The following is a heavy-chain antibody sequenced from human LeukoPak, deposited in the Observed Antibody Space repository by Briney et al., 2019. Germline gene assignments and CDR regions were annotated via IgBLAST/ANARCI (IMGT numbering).Heavy chain of an antibody. CDR1: GFTFSSYA. CDR3: ARQILTGYIDY. V-gene: IGHV4-39*01. Sequence: GSLRLSCAASGFTFSSYAMSWVRQPPGKGLEWIGSIYYSGSTYYNPSLKSRVTISVDTSKNQFSLKLSSVTAADTAVYYCARQILTGYIDYWGQGTLVTVSS. J-gene: IGHJ4*02. CDR2: IYYSGST. D-gene: IGHD3-9*01.